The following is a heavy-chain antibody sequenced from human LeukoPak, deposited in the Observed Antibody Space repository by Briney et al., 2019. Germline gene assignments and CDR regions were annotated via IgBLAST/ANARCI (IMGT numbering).Heavy chain of an antibody. Sequence: ASVKVSCKASGYTFTSYGISWVRQAPGQGLEWMGWISAYNGNTNYAQKLQGRVTITRDTSASTAYMELNSLRSEDTAVYYCASDCSGGSCYFDYWGQGTLVIVSS. CDR3: ASDCSGGSCYFDY. CDR2: ISAYNGNT. CDR1: GYTFTSYG. D-gene: IGHD2-15*01. J-gene: IGHJ4*02. V-gene: IGHV1-18*01.